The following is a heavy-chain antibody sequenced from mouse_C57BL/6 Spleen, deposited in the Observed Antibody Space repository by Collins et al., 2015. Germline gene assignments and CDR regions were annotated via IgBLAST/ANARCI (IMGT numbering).Heavy chain of an antibody. CDR3: TREDIYYGTHFDY. CDR2: IYPGNSDT. V-gene: IGHV1-5*01. D-gene: IGHD2-1*01. J-gene: IGHJ2*01. CDR1: GYTFTSYW. Sequence: EVQLQQSGTVLARPGASVKMSCKTSGYTFTSYWMHWVKQRPGQGLEWIGAIYPGNSDTSYNQKFKGKAKLTAVTSASTAYMELSSLTNEDSAVYYCTREDIYYGTHFDYWGQGTTLIVSS.